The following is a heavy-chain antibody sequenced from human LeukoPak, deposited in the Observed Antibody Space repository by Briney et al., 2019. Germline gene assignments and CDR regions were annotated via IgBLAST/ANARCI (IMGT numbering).Heavy chain of an antibody. D-gene: IGHD1-26*01. Sequence: GASVKVSCTASGYTFTSYDINWVRQATGQGLEWMGWMNPNSGNTGYALKLQGRATMTRNTSISTAYMELSSLRSEDTAVYYCARGPHSGSYLGDFDYWGQGTLVTVSS. V-gene: IGHV1-8*01. J-gene: IGHJ4*02. CDR3: ARGPHSGSYLGDFDY. CDR2: MNPNSGNT. CDR1: GYTFTSYD.